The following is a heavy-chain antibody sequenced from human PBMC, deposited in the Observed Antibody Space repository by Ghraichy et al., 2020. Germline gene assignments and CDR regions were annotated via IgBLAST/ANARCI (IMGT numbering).Heavy chain of an antibody. CDR3: AKDGGYSSKLFDY. J-gene: IGHJ4*02. Sequence: GGSLTLSCAASGFTFSSYAMSWVRQAPGKGLEWVSAISGSGGSTYYADSVKGRFTISRDNSKNTLYLQMNSLRAEDTAVYYCAKDGGYSSKLFDYWGQGTLVTVSS. CDR1: GFTFSSYA. V-gene: IGHV3-23*01. D-gene: IGHD6-19*01. CDR2: ISGSGGST.